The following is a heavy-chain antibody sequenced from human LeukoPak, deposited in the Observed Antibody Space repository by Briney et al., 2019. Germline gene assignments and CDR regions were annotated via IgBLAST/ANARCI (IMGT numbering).Heavy chain of an antibody. D-gene: IGHD3-10*01. J-gene: IGHJ3*02. Sequence: GGSLRLSCAASGFTFSSYWMSWVRQAPGKGLEWVANIKQDGSEKYYADSVKGRFTISRDNAKNSLYLQMNSLRAEDTAVYYCAREHANYYGSGDAFDIWGQGTMVTVSS. CDR1: GFTFSSYW. CDR3: AREHANYYGSGDAFDI. CDR2: IKQDGSEK. V-gene: IGHV3-7*01.